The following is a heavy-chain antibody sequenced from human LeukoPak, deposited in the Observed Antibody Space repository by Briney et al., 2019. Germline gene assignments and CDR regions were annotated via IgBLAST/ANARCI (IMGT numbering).Heavy chain of an antibody. CDR1: GYTFTGYY. Sequence: ASVTVSCTASGYTFTGYYMHWVRQAPGQGLEWMGWINPNSGGTNYAQKFQGWVTMTRDTSISTAYMELSRLRSDDTAVYYCARDIGYCSGGSCWTIGAFDIWGQGTMVTVSS. D-gene: IGHD2-15*01. CDR3: ARDIGYCSGGSCWTIGAFDI. CDR2: INPNSGGT. V-gene: IGHV1-2*04. J-gene: IGHJ3*02.